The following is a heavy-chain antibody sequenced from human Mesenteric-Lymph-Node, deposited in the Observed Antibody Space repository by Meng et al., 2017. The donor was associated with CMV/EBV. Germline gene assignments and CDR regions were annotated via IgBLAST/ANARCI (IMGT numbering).Heavy chain of an antibody. CDR1: AFTFSSYT. D-gene: IGHD3-3*01. V-gene: IGHV3-23*01. CDR2: IGGSATST. Sequence: GESLKISCAASAFTFSSYTMSWVRQAPGKGLEWVSGIGGSATSTYYADSVKGRFTISRDNSKNTLYLQMNSLRAEDTAVYYCAKVELRFLEWFLDYWGQGTLVTVSS. J-gene: IGHJ4*02. CDR3: AKVELRFLEWFLDY.